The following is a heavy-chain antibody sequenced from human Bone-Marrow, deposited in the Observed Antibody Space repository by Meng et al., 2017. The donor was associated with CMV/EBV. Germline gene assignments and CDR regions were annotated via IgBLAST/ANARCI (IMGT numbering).Heavy chain of an antibody. CDR1: GYTISTYG. J-gene: IGHJ4*02. Sequence: ASVKVSCKASGYTISTYGISWVRQAPGQGLEWMGWISAYNGNTNFAQKLQGRVTMTTDTSTSTAYMELRSLRSDDTAVYYCARVLSSTTCYGFDYWGQGTLVTVSS. CDR3: ARVLSSTTCYGFDY. CDR2: ISAYNGNT. V-gene: IGHV1-18*01. D-gene: IGHD2-2*01.